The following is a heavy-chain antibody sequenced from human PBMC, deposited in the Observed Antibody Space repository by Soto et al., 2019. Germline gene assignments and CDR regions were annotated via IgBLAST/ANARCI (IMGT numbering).Heavy chain of an antibody. Sequence: PGGSLRLACAASGCTISSYWMHCVRQAPGKGLVWVSRINTDGSSTSYADSVKGRFTTSRDNAKNTLYLQMNSLRAEDTAVYYCTRRLSVVGTSSSDYWGQGTLVTVSS. V-gene: IGHV3-74*01. D-gene: IGHD2-15*01. J-gene: IGHJ4*02. CDR3: TRRLSVVGTSSSDY. CDR2: INTDGSST. CDR1: GCTISSYW.